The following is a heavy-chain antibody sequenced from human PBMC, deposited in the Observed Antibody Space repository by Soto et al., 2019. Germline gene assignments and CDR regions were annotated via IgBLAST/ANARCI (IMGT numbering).Heavy chain of an antibody. J-gene: IGHJ4*02. Sequence: QLLESGPGLVKPSETLSLTCTVSGGSISSSTYYWGWIRQPPGKGLEWIGSIYYSGSTYYNPSLKSRVTISVDTSKNQFSLKLSSVTAADTAVYYCANSYGDYVSYWGQGTLVTVSS. CDR1: GGSISSSTYY. D-gene: IGHD4-17*01. V-gene: IGHV4-39*01. CDR2: IYYSGST. CDR3: ANSYGDYVSY.